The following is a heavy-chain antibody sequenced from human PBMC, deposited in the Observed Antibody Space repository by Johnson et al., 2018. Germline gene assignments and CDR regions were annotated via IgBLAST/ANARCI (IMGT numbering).Heavy chain of an antibody. CDR3: ARDIVGAISHYYGMDG. CDR1: GFTFSSYS. D-gene: IGHD1-26*01. V-gene: IGHV3-21*01. CDR2: ISSSSSYI. J-gene: IGHJ6*02. Sequence: VQLVESGGGLVKPGGSLRLSCAASGFTFSSYSMNWVRQAPGKGLEWVSSISSSSSYIYYADSVKGRFTISRDNAKNSRYRQMNSLRAEDTAVYYCARDIVGAISHYYGMDGWGQGTTVTVSS.